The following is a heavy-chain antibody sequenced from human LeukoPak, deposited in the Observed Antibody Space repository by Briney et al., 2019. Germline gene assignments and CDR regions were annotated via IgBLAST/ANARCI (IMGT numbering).Heavy chain of an antibody. D-gene: IGHD2-21*02. V-gene: IGHV4-59*01. CDR3: ARAGGYCGGDCYSRIDWYFDL. CDR2: ISYSGRT. CDR1: GDSISNYY. Sequence: SETLSLTCAVSGDSISNYYWSWIRQPPGKELEWIGYISYSGRTNYNPFLKSRVTISVGTSKNQFSLNLNSVTAADTAVYYCARAGGYCGGDCYSRIDWYFDLWGRGTLVTVSS. J-gene: IGHJ2*01.